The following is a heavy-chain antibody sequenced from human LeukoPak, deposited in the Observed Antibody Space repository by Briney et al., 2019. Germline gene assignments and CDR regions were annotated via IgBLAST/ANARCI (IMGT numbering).Heavy chain of an antibody. CDR1: GGSIRGSN. V-gene: IGHV4-59*08. CDR2: IFHSGST. D-gene: IGHD2-2*01. Sequence: PSETLSPTCTVSGGSIRGSNWNWIRKPPGKGLEWIGYIFHSGSTNYGPYLKSRVTMSVAPSKNQCSLKLSSVTAADTAVYYCARGKGPADFWGQGTLVTVSS. J-gene: IGHJ4*02. CDR3: ARGKGPADF.